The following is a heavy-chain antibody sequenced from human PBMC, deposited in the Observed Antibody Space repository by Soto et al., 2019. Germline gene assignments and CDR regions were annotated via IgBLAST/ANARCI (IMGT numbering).Heavy chain of an antibody. Sequence: EVQLLESGGDLVQPGGSLRLTCAASGFIFTNYHMAWVRQAPGKGLEWVSAISPNGGGTYYADSVKGRFTISRDNSKITLLLQMNSLRVDDMAVYYCAKEGCAWYSRASFDFRGQGTIVTVSS. V-gene: IGHV3-23*01. CDR3: AKEGCAWYSRASFDF. CDR1: GFIFTNYH. J-gene: IGHJ3*01. D-gene: IGHD6-19*01. CDR2: ISPNGGGT.